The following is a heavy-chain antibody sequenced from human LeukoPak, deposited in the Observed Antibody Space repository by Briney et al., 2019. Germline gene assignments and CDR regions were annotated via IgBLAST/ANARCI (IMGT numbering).Heavy chain of an antibody. CDR3: AKDGAYSSSWSGLFDY. J-gene: IGHJ4*02. CDR1: GITLSNYG. D-gene: IGHD6-13*01. V-gene: IGHV3-23*01. Sequence: PGGSLRLSCAVSGITLSNYGMSWVRQAPGKGLEWVAGLSGSAGGTNYADPVKGRFTISRDNAKNTLYLQMSSLRAEDAALYYCAKDGAYSSSWSGLFDYWGQGTLVTVSS. CDR2: LSGSAGGT.